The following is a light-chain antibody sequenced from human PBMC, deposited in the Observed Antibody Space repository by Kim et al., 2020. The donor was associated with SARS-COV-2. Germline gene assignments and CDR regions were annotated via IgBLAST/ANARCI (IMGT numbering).Light chain of an antibody. CDR3: QQYNTLYT. V-gene: IGKV3-15*01. CDR2: GAS. CDR1: QDIGFN. J-gene: IGKJ2*01. Sequence: PAESTTRSCRASQDIGFNLAWYQRKPGQAPGLLSHGASTRATGIPARVSGSGSGPEFTHTCNGLQSEDFAVYHCQQYNTLYTFGQGTKLKI.